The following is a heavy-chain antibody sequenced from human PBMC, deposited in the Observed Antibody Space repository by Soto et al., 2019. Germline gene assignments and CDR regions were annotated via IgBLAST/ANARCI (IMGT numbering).Heavy chain of an antibody. Sequence: QITLKESGPTLGKPTQTLTLTCTFSGFSLSTSGVGVGGIRQPPGKALEGLALIYWDDGKHYSASLESRLTITKDTSKNQVVLTMTNMDPVDTATYYCAHRYCSGGSCYFQHWGQGTLVTVSS. CDR3: AHRYCSGGSCYFQH. CDR1: GFSLSTSGVG. CDR2: IYWDDGK. D-gene: IGHD2-15*01. V-gene: IGHV2-5*02. J-gene: IGHJ1*01.